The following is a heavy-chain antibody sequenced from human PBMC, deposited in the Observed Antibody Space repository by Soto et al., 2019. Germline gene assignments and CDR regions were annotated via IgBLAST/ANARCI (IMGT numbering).Heavy chain of an antibody. CDR1: GFTFSSYG. J-gene: IGHJ4*02. D-gene: IGHD3-22*01. Sequence: QVQLVESGGGVVQPGRSLRLSCAASGFTFSSYGMHWVRQAPGKGLEWVAVISYDGSNKYYADSVKGRFTISRDNSKNTLYLQMNSLRAEDTAVYYCAKDTYDSSGFFDYWGQGTLVTVSS. CDR3: AKDTYDSSGFFDY. V-gene: IGHV3-30*18. CDR2: ISYDGSNK.